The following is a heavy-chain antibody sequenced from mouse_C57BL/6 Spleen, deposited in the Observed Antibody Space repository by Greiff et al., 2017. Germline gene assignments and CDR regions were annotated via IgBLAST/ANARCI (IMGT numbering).Heavy chain of an antibody. CDR1: GFTFSDYG. Sequence: EVQLVESGGGLVKPGGSLKLSCAASGFTFSDYGMHWVRQAPKKGLEWVAYISSGSSTIYYADTVKGRFTISRDNAKNTLFLQMTSLRSEDTAMYYCASYGSSYGAYWGQGTLVTVSA. CDR3: ASYGSSYGAY. CDR2: ISSGSSTI. J-gene: IGHJ3*01. D-gene: IGHD1-1*01. V-gene: IGHV5-17*01.